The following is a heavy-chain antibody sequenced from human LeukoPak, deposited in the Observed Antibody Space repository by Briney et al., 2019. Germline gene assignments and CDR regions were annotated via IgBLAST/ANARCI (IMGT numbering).Heavy chain of an antibody. J-gene: IGHJ6*02. Sequence: PGGSLRLSCTASGFSVSNNYMSWVRQAPGKGLEWVSVMYSAGSTYYADSVKGRFTISRDNSKNTLYLQVNSARAEDTAVYYCARGAHSYGYAHYSYYGMDVWGQGTTVTVSS. CDR2: MYSAGST. D-gene: IGHD5-18*01. CDR3: ARGAHSYGYAHYSYYGMDV. CDR1: GFSVSNNY. V-gene: IGHV3-53*01.